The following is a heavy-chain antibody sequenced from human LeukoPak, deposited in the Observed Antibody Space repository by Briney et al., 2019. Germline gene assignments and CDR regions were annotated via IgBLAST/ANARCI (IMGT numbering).Heavy chain of an antibody. CDR2: IYYSGST. CDR1: GGSISSGGYS. CDR3: ARLGELNYYYYGMDV. D-gene: IGHD1-26*01. V-gene: IGHV4-61*08. Sequence: PSETLSLTCAVSGGSISSGGYSWSWIRQPPGKGLEWIGYIYYSGSTNYNPSLKSRVTISVDTSKNQFSLKLSSVTAADTAVYYCARLGELNYYYYGMDVWGQGTTVTVSS. J-gene: IGHJ6*02.